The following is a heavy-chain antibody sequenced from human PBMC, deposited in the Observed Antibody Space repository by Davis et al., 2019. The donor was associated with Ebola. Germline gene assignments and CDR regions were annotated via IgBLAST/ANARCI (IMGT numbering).Heavy chain of an antibody. Sequence: SVKVSCKASGGTFSSYAISWVRQAPGQGLEWMGGIIPIFGTANYAQKFQGRVTITADESTSTAYMELSSLRSEDTAVYYCARKSPGVPAATYAYYYYYYMDVWGKGTTVTVSS. V-gene: IGHV1-69*13. CDR2: IIPIFGTA. CDR1: GGTFSSYA. D-gene: IGHD2-2*01. J-gene: IGHJ6*03. CDR3: ARKSPGVPAATYAYYYYYYMDV.